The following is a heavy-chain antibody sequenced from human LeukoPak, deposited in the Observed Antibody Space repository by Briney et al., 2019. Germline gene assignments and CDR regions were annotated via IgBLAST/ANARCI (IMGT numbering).Heavy chain of an antibody. Sequence: GGSLRLSCAASRFTFSSYAMSWVRQAPGKGLEWVSAISGSGGSTYYADSVKGRFTISRDNSKNTLYLQMNSLRAEDTAVYYCAKAGAYSGYGDYWGQGTLVTVSS. J-gene: IGHJ4*02. V-gene: IGHV3-23*01. CDR3: AKAGAYSGYGDY. D-gene: IGHD5-12*01. CDR2: ISGSGGST. CDR1: RFTFSSYA.